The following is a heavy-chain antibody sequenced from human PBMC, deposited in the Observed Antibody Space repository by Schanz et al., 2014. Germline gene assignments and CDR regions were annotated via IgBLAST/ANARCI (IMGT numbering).Heavy chain of an antibody. D-gene: IGHD3-22*01. Sequence: QVKLVQSGAEVKKPGASVKVSCKASGYTFTGYYMHWVRQAPGQGLEWMGRINPNSGGTNYAQKFQGRVTMTRDTSISTAYMELSRLRSDDTAVYYCARPTYYYDSSGYSGRPFQYWGQGTLVTVSS. CDR2: INPNSGGT. CDR3: ARPTYYYDSSGYSGRPFQY. V-gene: IGHV1-2*06. CDR1: GYTFTGYY. J-gene: IGHJ1*01.